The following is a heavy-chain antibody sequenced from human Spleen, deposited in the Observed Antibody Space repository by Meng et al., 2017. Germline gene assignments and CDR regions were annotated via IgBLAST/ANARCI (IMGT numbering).Heavy chain of an antibody. D-gene: IGHD3-22*01. CDR1: GFTFSSYS. Sequence: GESLKISCAASGFTFSSYSINWVRQAPGKGLEWVSSISSSSSYIYYADSVKGRFTISRDNAKNSLYLQMNSLRAEDTAVYYCASLFPTYYYDSSGYKFFFNYYYGMDVWGQGTTVTVSS. CDR3: ASLFPTYYYDSSGYKFFFNYYYGMDV. V-gene: IGHV3-21*01. J-gene: IGHJ6*02. CDR2: ISSSSSYI.